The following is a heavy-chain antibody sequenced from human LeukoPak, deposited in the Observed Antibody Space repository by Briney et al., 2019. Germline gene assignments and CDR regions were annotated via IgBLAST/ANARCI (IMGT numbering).Heavy chain of an antibody. CDR2: LRKDGTDK. V-gene: IGHV3-30*02. Sequence: GGSPRLSCAASGFTFNNNGMHWVRQAPGKGLEWVAYLRKDGTDKYYADSVKGRFTISRDDSKNTVHLQINKLRPEDTAVYYCAKDWRWSQDYWGQGTLVTVSS. CDR1: GFTFNNNG. D-gene: IGHD4-23*01. CDR3: AKDWRWSQDY. J-gene: IGHJ4*02.